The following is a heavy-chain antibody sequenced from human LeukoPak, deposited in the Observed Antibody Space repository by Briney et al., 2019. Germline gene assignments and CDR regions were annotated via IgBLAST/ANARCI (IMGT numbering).Heavy chain of an antibody. CDR2: IGTAGDT. V-gene: IGHV3-13*01. CDR1: GFTFSSYD. Sequence: GGSLRLSCAASGFTFSSYDMHWVRQATGKGLEWVSAIGTAGDTYYPGSVKGRFTIARENAKNSLYLQMNSLRAGDTAVYYCARAGPYYDILTGYYREYYYYGMDVWGQGTTVTVSS. CDR3: ARAGPYYDILTGYYREYYYYGMDV. D-gene: IGHD3-9*01. J-gene: IGHJ6*02.